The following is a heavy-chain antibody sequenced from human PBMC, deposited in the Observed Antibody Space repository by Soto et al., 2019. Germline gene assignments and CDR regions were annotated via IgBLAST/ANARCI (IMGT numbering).Heavy chain of an antibody. CDR2: ISYDGSNK. J-gene: IGHJ4*02. Sequence: GGSLRLSCAASGFTFSSYGMHWVRQAPGKGLEWVAVISYDGSNKYYADSVKGRFTISRDNSKNTLYLQMNSLRAEDTAVYYCAKVWGDYYDSSGYHFDYWGQGTLVTVSS. D-gene: IGHD3-22*01. CDR1: GFTFSSYG. V-gene: IGHV3-30*18. CDR3: AKVWGDYYDSSGYHFDY.